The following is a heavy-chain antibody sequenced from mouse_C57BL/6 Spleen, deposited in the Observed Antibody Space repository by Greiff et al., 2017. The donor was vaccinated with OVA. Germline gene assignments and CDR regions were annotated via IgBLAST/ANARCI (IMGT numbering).Heavy chain of an antibody. Sequence: QVQLQQPGAELVRPGSSVKLSCKASGYTFTSYWMHWVKQRPIQGLEWIGNIDPSDSDTHYNQKFKDKATLTVDKSSSTAYMQLSSLTSEDSAVYYCARSRDYSNPYFDYWGKGTTVTVSS. J-gene: IGHJ2*01. D-gene: IGHD2-5*01. CDR2: IDPSDSDT. V-gene: IGHV1-52*01. CDR1: GYTFTSYW. CDR3: ARSRDYSNPYFDY.